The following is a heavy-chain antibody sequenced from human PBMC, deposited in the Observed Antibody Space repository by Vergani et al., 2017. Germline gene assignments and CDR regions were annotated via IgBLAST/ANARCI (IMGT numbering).Heavy chain of an antibody. Sequence: QVQLVESGGGVVQPGRSLRLSCAASGFTFSSYGMHWVRQAPGKGLEWVSALYGGGSTYYADSVKGRFTISRDNSKNTLYLQMNSLRAEDTAVYYCAKVKGITMIVVVSSFDYWGQGTLVTVSS. D-gene: IGHD3-22*01. CDR2: LYGGGST. J-gene: IGHJ4*02. CDR3: AKVKGITMIVVVSSFDY. CDR1: GFTFSSYG. V-gene: IGHV3-NL1*01.